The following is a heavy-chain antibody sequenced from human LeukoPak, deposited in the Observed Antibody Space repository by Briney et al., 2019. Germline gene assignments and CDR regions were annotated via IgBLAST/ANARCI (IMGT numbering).Heavy chain of an antibody. J-gene: IGHJ4*02. Sequence: ASVKVSCKASGYTFTNYAMSWVRQAPGQGLEWMGWINTNTGNPTYAQGFTGRFVFSLDTSVSTAYLQISSLKAEDTAVYYCARDSLRLWYYYDSSGYSVDYWGQGTLVTVSS. CDR3: ARDSLRLWYYYDSSGYSVDY. CDR2: INTNTGNP. V-gene: IGHV7-4-1*02. D-gene: IGHD3-22*01. CDR1: GYTFTNYA.